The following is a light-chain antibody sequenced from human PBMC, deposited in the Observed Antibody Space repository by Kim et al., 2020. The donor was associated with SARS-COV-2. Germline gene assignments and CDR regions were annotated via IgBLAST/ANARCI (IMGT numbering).Light chain of an antibody. J-gene: IGKJ4*01. Sequence: EIVLTQSPGTLSLSPGERATLSCRASHRVSSNYLAWYQQKPGQPPRLLIYGASSRATGIPDRFRGSGSGTDFTLTLSRLEPEDFAVFYWQQYGSSPLTFGGGTKVDI. V-gene: IGKV3-20*01. CDR1: HRVSSNY. CDR2: GAS. CDR3: QQYGSSPLT.